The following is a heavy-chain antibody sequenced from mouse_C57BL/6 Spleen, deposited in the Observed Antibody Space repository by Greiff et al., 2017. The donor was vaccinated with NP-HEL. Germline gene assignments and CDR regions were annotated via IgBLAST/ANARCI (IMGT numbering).Heavy chain of an antibody. CDR3: AREGITTVVDYYYAMDY. CDR2: ISDGGSYT. J-gene: IGHJ4*01. D-gene: IGHD1-1*01. Sequence: EVNLVESGGGLVKPGGSLKLSCAASGFTFSSYAMSWVRQTPEKRLEWVATISDGGSYTYYPDNVKGRFTISRDNAKNNLYLQMSHLKSEDTAMYYCAREGITTVVDYYYAMDYWGQGTSVTVSS. CDR1: GFTFSSYA. V-gene: IGHV5-4*01.